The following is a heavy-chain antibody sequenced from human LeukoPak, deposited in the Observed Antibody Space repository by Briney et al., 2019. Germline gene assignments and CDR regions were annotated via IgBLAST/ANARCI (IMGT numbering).Heavy chain of an antibody. J-gene: IGHJ4*02. Sequence: GGSLRLSCIASGFTFSTYWMSWVRQAPGGGLEWVANIKEDGSETYYADSVKGRFTISRDNAKISLYLQMNSLRAEDTAVYYCASQFWWAAVAGTTLDYWGQGTLVTVSS. CDR1: GFTFSTYW. CDR2: IKEDGSET. D-gene: IGHD6-19*01. CDR3: ASQFWWAAVAGTTLDY. V-gene: IGHV3-7*05.